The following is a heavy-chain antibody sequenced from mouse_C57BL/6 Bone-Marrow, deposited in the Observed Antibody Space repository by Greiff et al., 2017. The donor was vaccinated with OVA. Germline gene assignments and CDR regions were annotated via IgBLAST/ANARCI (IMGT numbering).Heavy chain of an antibody. J-gene: IGHJ4*01. V-gene: IGHV10-1*01. Sequence: EVKLMESGGGLVQPKGSLKLSCAASGFSFNTYAMNWVRQAPGKGLEWVARIRSKSNNYATYYADSVKDRFTISRDDSESMLYLQMNNLKTEDTAMYYCVRQGTTVDYAMDYWGQGTSVTVSS. CDR3: VRQGTTVDYAMDY. D-gene: IGHD1-1*01. CDR2: IRSKSNNYAT. CDR1: GFSFNTYA.